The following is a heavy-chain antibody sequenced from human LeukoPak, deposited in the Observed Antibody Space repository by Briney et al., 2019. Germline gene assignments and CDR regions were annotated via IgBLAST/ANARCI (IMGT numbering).Heavy chain of an antibody. Sequence: GGSLRLSCAASGFTFSSYSMNWVRQAPGKGLEWVSYISSSSSTIYYADSVKGRFTISRDNAKNSLYLQMNSLRDEDTAVYYCSRDSYYYDSSGPYYYYYYMDVWGKGTTVTVSS. CDR1: GFTFSSYS. J-gene: IGHJ6*03. CDR3: SRDSYYYDSSGPYYYYYYMDV. V-gene: IGHV3-48*02. D-gene: IGHD3-22*01. CDR2: ISSSSSTI.